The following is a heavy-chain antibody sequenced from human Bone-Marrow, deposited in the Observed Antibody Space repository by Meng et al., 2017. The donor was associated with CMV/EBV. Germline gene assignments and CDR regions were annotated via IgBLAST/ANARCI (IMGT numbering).Heavy chain of an antibody. V-gene: IGHV3-30*18. Sequence: GESLKISCAASGFTVSSNYMSWVRQAPGKGLEWVAVISYDGSNKYYADSVKGRFTISRDNSKNTLYLQMNSLRAEDTAVYYCAKEGWFGELWATGYGMDVWGQGTTVTVSS. CDR3: AKEGWFGELWATGYGMDV. D-gene: IGHD3-10*01. J-gene: IGHJ6*02. CDR2: ISYDGSNK. CDR1: GFTVSSNY.